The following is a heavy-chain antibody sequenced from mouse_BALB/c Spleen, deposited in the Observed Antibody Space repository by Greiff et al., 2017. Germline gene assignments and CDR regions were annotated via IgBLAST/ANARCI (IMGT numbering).Heavy chain of an antibody. J-gene: IGHJ2*01. CDR1: GYTFTDYN. V-gene: IGHV1S29*02. Sequence: VQLQQSGPELVKPGASVKISCKASGYTFTDYNMHWVKQSHGKSLEWIGYIYPYNGGTGYNQKFKSKATLTVDNSSSTAYMELRSLTSEDSAVYYCASYNWYYFDYWGQGTTLTVSS. CDR3: ASYNWYYFDY. D-gene: IGHD1-3*01. CDR2: IYPYNGGT.